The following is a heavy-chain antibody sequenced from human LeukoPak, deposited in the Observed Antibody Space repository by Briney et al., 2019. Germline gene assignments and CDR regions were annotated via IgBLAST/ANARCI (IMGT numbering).Heavy chain of an antibody. Sequence: SETLSLTCTVSGGSINSSYWNWIRQPPGKGLEWIGYIYYSGSTTYNPSLKSRVTISVDASKNQFSLKMRSVTAADTAVYYCARKYYDILTGYTAMDVWGQGTTVTVSS. V-gene: IGHV4-59*01. CDR3: ARKYYDILTGYTAMDV. CDR2: IYYSGST. CDR1: GGSINSSY. J-gene: IGHJ6*02. D-gene: IGHD3-9*01.